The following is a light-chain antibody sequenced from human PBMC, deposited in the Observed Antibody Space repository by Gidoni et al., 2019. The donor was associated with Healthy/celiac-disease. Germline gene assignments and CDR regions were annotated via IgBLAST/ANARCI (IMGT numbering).Light chain of an antibody. V-gene: IGKV3-20*01. Sequence: DTVLTQSPGTLSLSPGERATLSCRASQSVSSSYLAWYQQKPGQAPRLLICGASSRATGIPDRFSGSGSGTDFTLTISRLEPEDFAVYYCQQYGSSPRTFGQGTKLEIK. CDR1: QSVSSSY. CDR3: QQYGSSPRT. CDR2: GAS. J-gene: IGKJ2*01.